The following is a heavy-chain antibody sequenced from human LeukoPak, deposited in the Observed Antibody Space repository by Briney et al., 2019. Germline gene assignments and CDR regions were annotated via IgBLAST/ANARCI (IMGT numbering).Heavy chain of an antibody. Sequence: SVKVSCKASGGTFSSYAISWVRQAPGQGLEWMGGIIPIFGTANYAQKFQGRVTITTDESTSTAYMELSSLRSEDTAVYYCAKGATYYYDSSGYQFDYWGQGTLVTVSS. CDR1: GGTFSSYA. V-gene: IGHV1-69*05. CDR3: AKGATYYYDSSGYQFDY. D-gene: IGHD3-22*01. CDR2: IIPIFGTA. J-gene: IGHJ4*02.